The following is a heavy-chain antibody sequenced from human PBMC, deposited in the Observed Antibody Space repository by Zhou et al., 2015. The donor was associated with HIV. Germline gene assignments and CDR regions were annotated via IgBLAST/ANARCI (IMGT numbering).Heavy chain of an antibody. Sequence: QVQLVQSGAEVKKPGSSVKVSCKASGGTFSSYAINWVRQATGQGLEWMGWMNPNSGNTGYAQKFQGRVTMTRNTSISTAYMELSSLRSEDTAVYYCAAANYDFWSGYSHYYYYGMDVWGQGTTVTVSS. CDR3: AAANYDFWSGYSHYYYYGMDV. V-gene: IGHV1-8*02. D-gene: IGHD3-3*01. J-gene: IGHJ6*02. CDR1: GGTFSSYA. CDR2: MNPNSGNT.